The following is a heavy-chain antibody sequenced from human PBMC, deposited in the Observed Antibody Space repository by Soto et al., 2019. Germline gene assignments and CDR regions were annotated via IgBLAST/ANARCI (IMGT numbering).Heavy chain of an antibody. V-gene: IGHV4-59*08. D-gene: IGHD3-10*01. CDR3: ARRWGGTFDI. Sequence: SEALSLTCTVSGGSISNYYWSWIRQPPGKGLEWIGYIYYSGSTNYNPSLKSRVTISVDTSKNQFSLKLSSVTAADTAVYYCARRWGGTFDIWGQGTMVTVSS. CDR2: IYYSGST. CDR1: GGSISNYY. J-gene: IGHJ3*02.